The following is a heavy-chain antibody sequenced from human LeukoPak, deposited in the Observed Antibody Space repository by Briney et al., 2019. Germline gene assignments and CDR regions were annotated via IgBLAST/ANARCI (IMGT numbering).Heavy chain of an antibody. D-gene: IGHD7-27*01. CDR2: IKQDGSEK. CDR1: GFTFSNYW. CDR3: ARDWGHYDY. Sequence: GSLRLSCTASGFTFSNYWRSWVRQVPGKGLEWVANIKQDGSEKYYVDSVKGRFTISRDNARNSLHLQMNSLRADDTAVYYCARDWGHYDYWGQGSLVTVSS. J-gene: IGHJ4*02. V-gene: IGHV3-7*01.